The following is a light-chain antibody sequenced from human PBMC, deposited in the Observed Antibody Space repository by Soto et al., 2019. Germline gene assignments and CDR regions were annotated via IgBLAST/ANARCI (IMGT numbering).Light chain of an antibody. CDR2: EAS. V-gene: IGKV3-11*01. Sequence: IVLTQSPVTLSLSPGERATLSCRASQSVSTYLAWYQQKPGHAPRLLIYEASYRATGIPARFSGSGSGTDFPLTNSSPEPEEFGVYYCRQGSDWGLITVGQGTRL. CDR1: QSVSTY. CDR3: RQGSDWGLIT. J-gene: IGKJ5*01.